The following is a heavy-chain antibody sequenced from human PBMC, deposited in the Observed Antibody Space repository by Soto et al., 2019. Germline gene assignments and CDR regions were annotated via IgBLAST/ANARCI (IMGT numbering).Heavy chain of an antibody. CDR2: IYYSGGT. CDR3: ARDAFSSSSGYYYYGMDV. J-gene: IGHJ6*02. D-gene: IGHD6-6*01. CDR1: GGSISSGGYY. V-gene: IGHV4-31*03. Sequence: PSETLSLTCTVSGGSISSGGYYWSWIRQHPGKGLEWIGYIYYSGGTYYNPSLKSRVTISVDTSKNQFSLKLSSVTAADTAVYYCARDAFSSSSGYYYYGMDVWGQGTTVTVSS.